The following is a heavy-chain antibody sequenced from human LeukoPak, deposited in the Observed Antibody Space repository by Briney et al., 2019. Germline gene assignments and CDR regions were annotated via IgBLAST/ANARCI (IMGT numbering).Heavy chain of an antibody. D-gene: IGHD3-16*01. Sequence: SQTLSLTCAISGDSVSSNSAAWNWIRQSPSRGLEWLGRTYYRSKWYYDYAPSVKGRITINPDTSKNQFSLQLSSVTSEDTAVYYCAQSYSARLGPESYYYFYVDVWGKGTTITVSS. J-gene: IGHJ6*03. CDR1: GDSVSSNSAA. CDR3: AQSYSARLGPESYYYFYVDV. CDR2: TYYRSKWYY. V-gene: IGHV6-1*01.